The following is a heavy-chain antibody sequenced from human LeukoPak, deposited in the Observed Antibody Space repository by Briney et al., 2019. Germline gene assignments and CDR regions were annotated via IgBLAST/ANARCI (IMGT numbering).Heavy chain of an antibody. V-gene: IGHV4-39*01. J-gene: IGHJ6*03. CDR3: ARLCWRDVVVPAAIRGWTTDMDV. CDR1: GGSISSYY. CDR2: IYYSGST. Sequence: SETLSLTCTVSGGSISSYYWGWIRQPPGKGLEWIGSIYYSGSTYYNPSLKSRVTISVDTSKNQFSLKLSSVTAADTAVYYCARLCWRDVVVPAAIRGWTTDMDVWGKGTTVTVSS. D-gene: IGHD2-2*02.